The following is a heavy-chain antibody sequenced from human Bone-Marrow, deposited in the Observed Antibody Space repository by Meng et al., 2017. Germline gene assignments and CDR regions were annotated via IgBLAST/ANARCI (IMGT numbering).Heavy chain of an antibody. CDR1: GYTFTSYY. V-gene: IGHV1-46*01. CDR2: INPSGGST. Sequence: QRQVVRAGAEVKKPGASGNVSCKASGYTFTSYYMHWVRQAPGQGLEWMGIINPSGGSTSYAQKFQGRVTMTRDTSTSTVYMELSSLRSEDTAVYYCARDQPLDTAMVNLDYWGQGTLVTVSS. D-gene: IGHD5-18*01. CDR3: ARDQPLDTAMVNLDY. J-gene: IGHJ4*02.